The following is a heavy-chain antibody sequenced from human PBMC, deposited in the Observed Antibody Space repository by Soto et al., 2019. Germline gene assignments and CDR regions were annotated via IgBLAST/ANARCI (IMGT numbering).Heavy chain of an antibody. CDR3: ARHDSSGYQSYYYYYGMDV. CDR1: GFTFSSYA. J-gene: IGHJ6*02. V-gene: IGHV3-23*01. D-gene: IGHD3-22*01. CDR2: TSGSGGST. Sequence: EVQLLESGGGLVQPGGSLRLSCAASGFTFSSYAMSWVRQAPGKGLEWVSATSGSGGSTYYADSVKGRFTISRDNSTNTLYLQMNSLRAEDTAVYYCARHDSSGYQSYYYYYGMDVWGQGTTVTVSS.